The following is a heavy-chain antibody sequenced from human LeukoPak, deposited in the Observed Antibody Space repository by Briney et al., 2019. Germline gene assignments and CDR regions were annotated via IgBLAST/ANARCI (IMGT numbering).Heavy chain of an antibody. J-gene: IGHJ6*03. CDR2: INHSGST. D-gene: IGHD2-2*01. Sequence: SETLSLTCAVYGGSFSGYYWSWIRQPPGKGLEWIGEINHSGSTSYNPSLKSRVTISVDTSKNQFSLKLSSVTAADTAVYYCARGWGCSSTSCSYYYYYYYMDVWGKGTTVTVSS. V-gene: IGHV4-34*01. CDR3: ARGWGCSSTSCSYYYYYYYMDV. CDR1: GGSFSGYY.